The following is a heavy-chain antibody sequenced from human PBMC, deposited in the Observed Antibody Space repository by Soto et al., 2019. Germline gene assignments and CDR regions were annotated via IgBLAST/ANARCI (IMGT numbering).Heavy chain of an antibody. V-gene: IGHV3-11*01. CDR1: GFTFSDYY. D-gene: IGHD6-13*01. Sequence: KAGGSLRLSCAASGFTFSDYYMSWIRQAPGKGLEWVSYISSSGSTIYYADSVKGRFTISRDNAKNSLYLQMNSLRAEDTAVYYCARTSRSIAAAGTFDPWGQGTLVTVSS. CDR3: ARTSRSIAAAGTFDP. J-gene: IGHJ5*02. CDR2: ISSSGSTI.